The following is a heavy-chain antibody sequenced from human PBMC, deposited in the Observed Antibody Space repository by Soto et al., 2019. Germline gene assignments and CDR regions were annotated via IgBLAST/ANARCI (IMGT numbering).Heavy chain of an antibody. J-gene: IGHJ4*02. CDR2: ISGRGGST. D-gene: IGHD4-17*01. CDR1: GFTFSSYA. V-gene: IGHV3-23*01. Sequence: GGSLRLSCAASGFTFSSYAMSWVRQAPGKGLEWVSAISGRGGSTYYADSVKGRFTISRDNSKNTLYLQMNSLRAEDTAVYYCAKDPLAIVYGDYYFDYWGQGTLVTVSS. CDR3: AKDPLAIVYGDYYFDY.